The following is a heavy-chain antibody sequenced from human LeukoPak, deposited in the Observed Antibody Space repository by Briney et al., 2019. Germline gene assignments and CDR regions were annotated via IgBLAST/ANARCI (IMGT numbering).Heavy chain of an antibody. CDR2: IYSSGST. CDR3: AREPLRGKAAAPH. J-gene: IGHJ4*02. Sequence: PGGSLRLSCAASGFTVSSNYMSWVRQAPGKGLEWVSVIYSSGSTYYADSVKGRFTISRDNSKNTLHLQMNTLRAEDTAVYYCAREPLRGKAAAPHWGQGTLVTVSS. D-gene: IGHD6-13*01. V-gene: IGHV3-53*01. CDR1: GFTVSSNY.